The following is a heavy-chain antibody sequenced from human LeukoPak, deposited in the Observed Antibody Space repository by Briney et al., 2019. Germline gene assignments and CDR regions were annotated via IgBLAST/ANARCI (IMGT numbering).Heavy chain of an antibody. CDR2: INSDGSAT. CDR1: GFTFGSPW. V-gene: IGHV3-74*01. J-gene: IGHJ4*02. D-gene: IGHD2/OR15-2a*01. Sequence: GGSLRLSCAASGFTFGSPWMHWVRQAPGKGLVWVSRINSDGSATAYADSVKGRFTISRDNAKESLYLQMNSLRAEDTALYFCARDKVSVIPALDYWGQGTLVIVSS. CDR3: ARDKVSVIPALDY.